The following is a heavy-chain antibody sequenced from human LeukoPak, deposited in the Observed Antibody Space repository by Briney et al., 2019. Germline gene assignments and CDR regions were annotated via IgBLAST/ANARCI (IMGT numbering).Heavy chain of an antibody. D-gene: IGHD3-10*01. Sequence: GGSLRLSCAASGFTFSNYWMHWVRQAPGKGLVWVSRVNSHGSSTNYADSVKGRFTISRDNAKNTLYLQMNSLRAEDTAVYYCGRDGGFGEFDDYWGQGTLVTVSS. J-gene: IGHJ4*02. CDR2: VNSHGSST. CDR3: GRDGGFGEFDDY. CDR1: GFTFSNYW. V-gene: IGHV3-74*01.